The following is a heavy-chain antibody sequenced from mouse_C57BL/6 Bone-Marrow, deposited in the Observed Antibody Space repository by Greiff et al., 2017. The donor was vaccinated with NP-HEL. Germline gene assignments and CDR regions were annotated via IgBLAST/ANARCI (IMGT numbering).Heavy chain of an antibody. V-gene: IGHV1-82*01. J-gene: IGHJ1*03. Sequence: VQLQESGPELVKPGASVKISCKASGYAFSSSWMNWVKQRPGKGLEWIGRIYPGDGDTNYNGKFKGKATLTADKSSSTAYMQHSSLTSEDSAVYFCARNYYGSSFWYFAVWGTGTTVTVSS. CDR1: GYAFSSSW. CDR2: IYPGDGDT. CDR3: ARNYYGSSFWYFAV. D-gene: IGHD1-1*01.